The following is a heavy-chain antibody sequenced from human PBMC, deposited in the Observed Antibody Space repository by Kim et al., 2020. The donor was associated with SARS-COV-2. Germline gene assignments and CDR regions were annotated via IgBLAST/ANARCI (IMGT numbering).Heavy chain of an antibody. CDR3: AKERYQPGGFDY. Sequence: GGSLRLSCAASGFTFSSYGMHWVRQAPGKGLEWVAVISYDGSNKYYADSVKGRFTISRDNSKNTLYLQMNSLRAEDTAVYYCAKERYQPGGFDYWGQGTLVTVSS. D-gene: IGHD2-2*01. CDR2: ISYDGSNK. CDR1: GFTFSSYG. V-gene: IGHV3-30*18. J-gene: IGHJ4*02.